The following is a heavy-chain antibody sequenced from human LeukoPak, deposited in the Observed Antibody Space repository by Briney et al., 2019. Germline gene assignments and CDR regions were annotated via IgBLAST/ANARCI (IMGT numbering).Heavy chain of an antibody. Sequence: ASVKVSCKASGYTFTSYGISWVRQAPGQGLEWMGWISAYNGNTNYAQKLQGRVTMTTDTSTSTAYMELRSLRSDDTAVYYCARDKSYYDILTGYYYYYGMDVWGKGTTVTVSS. CDR1: GYTFTSYG. CDR3: ARDKSYYDILTGYYYYYGMDV. J-gene: IGHJ6*04. CDR2: ISAYNGNT. V-gene: IGHV1-18*04. D-gene: IGHD3-9*01.